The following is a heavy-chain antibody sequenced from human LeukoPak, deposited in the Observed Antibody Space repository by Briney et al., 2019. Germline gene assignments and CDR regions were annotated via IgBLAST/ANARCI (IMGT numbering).Heavy chain of an antibody. CDR1: GGSFSGYY. CDR2: INHSGST. J-gene: IGHJ6*03. V-gene: IGHV4-34*01. CDR3: ASAHIAGYYYYYMDV. Sequence: TSETLSLTCAVYGGSFSGYYWSWIRQPPGKGLEWIGEINHSGSTNYNPSLKSRDTKLVDTSKNQFSLKLSSVTAADTAVYYCASAHIAGYYYYYMDVWGKGTTVTVSS. D-gene: IGHD1-14*01.